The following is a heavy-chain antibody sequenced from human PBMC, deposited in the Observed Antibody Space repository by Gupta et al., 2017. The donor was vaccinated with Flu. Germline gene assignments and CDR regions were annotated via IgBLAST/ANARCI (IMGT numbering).Heavy chain of an antibody. CDR2: ISAYNGNT. Sequence: QVQLVQSGAEVKKPGASVKVSCKASGYTFTSYGISWVRQAPGQGLEWMGWISAYNGNTNYAQKLQGRVTMTTDTSTSTAYMELRSLRSDDTAVYYCASPFYGSGSCYNGIGAFDIWGQGTMVTVSS. J-gene: IGHJ3*02. V-gene: IGHV1-18*01. D-gene: IGHD3-10*01. CDR1: GYTFTSYG. CDR3: ASPFYGSGSCYNGIGAFDI.